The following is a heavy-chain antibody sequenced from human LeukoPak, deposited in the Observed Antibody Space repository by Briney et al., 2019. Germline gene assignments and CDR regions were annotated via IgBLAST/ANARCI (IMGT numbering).Heavy chain of an antibody. CDR2: ISAYNGNT. CDR3: ARDSYSYGYLYYFDY. Sequence: ASVNLSCNASGYTCTSYGISWDRHAPGQRLEWRRWISAYNGNTNYAQKLQGRVTMTTDPSTSTAYMELRSLTSDDTAVYYCARDSYSYGYLYYFDYWGQGTLVTVSS. V-gene: IGHV1-18*01. J-gene: IGHJ4*02. CDR1: GYTCTSYG. D-gene: IGHD5-18*01.